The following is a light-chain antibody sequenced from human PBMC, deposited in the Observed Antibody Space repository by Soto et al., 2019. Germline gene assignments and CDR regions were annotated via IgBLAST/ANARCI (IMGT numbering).Light chain of an antibody. J-gene: IGKJ4*01. V-gene: IGKV3-11*01. Sequence: EIVLTQSPATLSLSPGERATLSCRASQSISSHLAWYQQKPGQAPRLLIYDASNRATGIPVRFSGRGSGTDFTLTINTLEPEDFAVYYCQQRPNWPLTFGGGTKVENK. CDR1: QSISSH. CDR2: DAS. CDR3: QQRPNWPLT.